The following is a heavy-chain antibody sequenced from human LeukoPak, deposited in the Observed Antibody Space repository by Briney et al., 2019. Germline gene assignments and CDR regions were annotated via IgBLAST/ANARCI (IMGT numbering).Heavy chain of an antibody. CDR1: GYSFSTSW. J-gene: IGHJ2*01. V-gene: IGHV5-51*01. Sequence: GESLKISCQGSGYSFSTSWIAWVRRAPGKGLEWVGSIYIGDSDPRYSPSFQGHVTMSADKSVNTASLQWNSLQGSDTGIYYCAKVKSFGYWFFDLWGRGTLVAVSS. CDR2: IYIGDSDP. D-gene: IGHD3-16*01. CDR3: AKVKSFGYWFFDL.